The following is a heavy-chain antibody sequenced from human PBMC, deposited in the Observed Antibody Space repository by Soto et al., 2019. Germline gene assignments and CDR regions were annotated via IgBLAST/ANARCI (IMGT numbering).Heavy chain of an antibody. CDR3: ARMREEYYYDSSGYSFNFDY. D-gene: IGHD3-22*01. CDR1: GGSISSGGYY. J-gene: IGHJ4*02. V-gene: IGHV4-31*03. CDR2: IYYSGST. Sequence: SETLSLTCTVSGGSISSGGYYWSWIRQHPGKGLEWIGYIYYSGSTYYNPSLKSRVTISVDTSKNQFSLKLSPVTAADTAVYYCARMREEYYYDSSGYSFNFDYWGQGTLVTVSS.